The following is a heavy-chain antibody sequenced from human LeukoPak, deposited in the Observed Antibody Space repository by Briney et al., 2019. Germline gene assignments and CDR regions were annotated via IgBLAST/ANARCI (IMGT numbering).Heavy chain of an antibody. CDR3: AKDGED. V-gene: IGHV3-7*03. Sequence: GGSLRLSCEASGFTFRSYWMTWVRQAPGNGLEWEANIEQDGSEKDYVDSVRGRFTISRDNAKNSLYLQLDSLRAEDTAVYYCAKDGEDWGQGTLVTVSS. J-gene: IGHJ4*02. CDR2: IEQDGSEK. CDR1: GFTFRSYW. D-gene: IGHD2-21*01.